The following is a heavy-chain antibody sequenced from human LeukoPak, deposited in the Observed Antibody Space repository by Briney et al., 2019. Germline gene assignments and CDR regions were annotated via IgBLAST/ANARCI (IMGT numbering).Heavy chain of an antibody. Sequence: GGSLRLSCAASGFNFDDYVMSWVRQAPGKGLEWVSGINWNGGSRGYADSVKGRFTISRDNAKNSLYLQMNSLRAEDTAVYYCARVAQDHYGSGSYYIKFFDYWGQGTLVTVSS. CDR3: ARVAQDHYGSGSYYIKFFDY. CDR1: GFNFDDYV. V-gene: IGHV3-20*04. D-gene: IGHD3-10*01. CDR2: INWNGGSR. J-gene: IGHJ4*02.